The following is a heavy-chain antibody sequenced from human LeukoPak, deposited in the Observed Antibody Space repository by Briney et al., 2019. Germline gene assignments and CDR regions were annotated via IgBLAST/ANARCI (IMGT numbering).Heavy chain of an antibody. V-gene: IGHV3-7*01. CDR1: GFTFSSYW. D-gene: IGHD4-11*01. CDR2: IKQDGSEK. Sequence: PGGSLRLSCAASGFTFSSYWMSWVRQAPGKGLEWVANIKQDGSEKYYVDSVKGRFTISRDNAKNSLCLQMNSLRAEDTAVYYCARTRYSRYYYYYMDVWGKGTTVTVSS. J-gene: IGHJ6*03. CDR3: ARTRYSRYYYYYMDV.